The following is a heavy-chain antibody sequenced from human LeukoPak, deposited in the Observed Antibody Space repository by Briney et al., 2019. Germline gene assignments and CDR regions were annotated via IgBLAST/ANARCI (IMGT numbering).Heavy chain of an antibody. D-gene: IGHD5-18*01. Sequence: SETLSLICTVSGGSVSSGSYYWSWIRQPPGKGLEWIGYIYYSASTNYNPSLKSRVTISVDTSNNQFSLKLSSVTAADTAVYYCARGSRGYSYGWGQGTLVTVSS. J-gene: IGHJ4*02. CDR1: GGSVSSGSYY. CDR3: ARGSRGYSYG. V-gene: IGHV4-61*01. CDR2: IYYSAST.